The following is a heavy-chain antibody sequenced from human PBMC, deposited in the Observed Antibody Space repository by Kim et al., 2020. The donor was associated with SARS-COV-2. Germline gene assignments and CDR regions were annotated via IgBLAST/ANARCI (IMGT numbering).Heavy chain of an antibody. CDR1: GYTFTSYD. Sequence: ASVKVSCKASGYTFTSYDINWVRQATGQGLEWMGWMNPNSGNTGYAQKFQGRVTMTRNPSISTDYMELSSLRSEDTAVYYCARGHLKSIVVVIAPRPYYYYMDVWGKGTTVTVSS. J-gene: IGHJ6*03. CDR2: MNPNSGNT. D-gene: IGHD2-21*01. V-gene: IGHV1-8*01. CDR3: ARGHLKSIVVVIAPRPYYYYMDV.